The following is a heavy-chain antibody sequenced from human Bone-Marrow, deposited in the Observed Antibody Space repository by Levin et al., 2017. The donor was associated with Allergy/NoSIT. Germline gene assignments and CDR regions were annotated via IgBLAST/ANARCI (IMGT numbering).Heavy chain of an antibody. CDR3: ARDQSAAGMNPEY. CDR2: INWDGDVT. V-gene: IGHV3-20*04. CDR1: GFKFDDYG. D-gene: IGHD6-13*01. J-gene: IGHJ4*02. Sequence: GGSLRLSCTASGFKFDDYGMSWVRQGPGKGLEWVAGINWDGDVTGYSDSLRGRFTISRDNAKNSVYLQLDSLRAEDTALYYCARDQSAAGMNPEYWGQGIVVIVSS.